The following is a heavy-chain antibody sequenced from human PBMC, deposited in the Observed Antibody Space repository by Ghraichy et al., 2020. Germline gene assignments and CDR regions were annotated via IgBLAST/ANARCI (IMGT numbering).Heavy chain of an antibody. J-gene: IGHJ5*02. V-gene: IGHV3-11*01. Sequence: GGSLRLSCAASGFTFSDYYMSWIRQAPGKGLEWVSYISSSGSTIYYADSVKGRFTISRDNAKNSLYLQMNSLRAEDTAVYYCARDLVHSIAAAGGNWFDPWGQGTLVTVSS. CDR2: ISSSGSTI. CDR3: ARDLVHSIAAAGGNWFDP. D-gene: IGHD6-13*01. CDR1: GFTFSDYY.